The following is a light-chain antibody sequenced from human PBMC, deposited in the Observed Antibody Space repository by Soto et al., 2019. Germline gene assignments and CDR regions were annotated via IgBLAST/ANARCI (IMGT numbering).Light chain of an antibody. J-gene: IGKJ5*01. CDR3: MQALQSLT. Sequence: VMTQFPDSLAVSLGERATINCKSSQSVLYSSNNKNYIAWYMQKPGQSPQLLIYLGSNRASGVPDRFSGSGSGTDFTLKISRVEAADVGVYYCMQALQSLTFGQGTRLEIK. CDR1: QSVLYSSNNKNY. CDR2: LGS. V-gene: IGKV2-28*01.